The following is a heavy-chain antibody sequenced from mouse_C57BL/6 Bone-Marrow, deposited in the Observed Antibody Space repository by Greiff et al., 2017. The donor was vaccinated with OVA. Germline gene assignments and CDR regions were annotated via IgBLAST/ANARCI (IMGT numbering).Heavy chain of an antibody. CDR1: GFTFSDYG. Sequence: EVKLMESGGGLVKPGGSLKLSCAASGFTFSDYGMHWVRQAPEKGLEWVAYISSGSSTIYYADTVKGRFTISRDNAKNTLFLQMTSLRSEDTAMYYCARPYYYGTPYAMDYWGQGTSVTVSS. CDR3: ARPYYYGTPYAMDY. D-gene: IGHD1-1*01. J-gene: IGHJ4*01. V-gene: IGHV5-17*01. CDR2: ISSGSSTI.